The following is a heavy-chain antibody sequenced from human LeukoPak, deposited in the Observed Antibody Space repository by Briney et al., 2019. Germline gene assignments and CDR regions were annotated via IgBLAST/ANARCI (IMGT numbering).Heavy chain of an antibody. CDR3: ARCIAAASFDP. D-gene: IGHD6-13*01. J-gene: IGHJ5*02. Sequence: PSETLSLTCTLSVGSISRYYGSCMPDPPGRGGEWIGYIYYSGSTNYNPSLKSRVTISVDTSKNQFSLKLSSVTAADTAVYYCARCIAAASFDPWGQGTLVTVSS. V-gene: IGHV4-59*08. CDR2: IYYSGST. CDR1: VGSISRYY.